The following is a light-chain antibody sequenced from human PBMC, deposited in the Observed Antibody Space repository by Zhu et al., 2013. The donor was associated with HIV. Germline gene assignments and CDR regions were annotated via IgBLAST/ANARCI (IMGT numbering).Light chain of an antibody. V-gene: IGKV3-15*01. J-gene: IGKJ1*01. Sequence: VLTQSPGTLAWFPVGRXSPPLSCRASQNVNRNLAWYQHKRGQSPRLLISGASTRATGVPPRFSGSGSATEFTLTISGLQSDDFAVYYCQHYNNWPPWTFGQGTTVEMK. CDR1: QNVNRN. CDR3: QHYNNWPPWT. CDR2: GAS.